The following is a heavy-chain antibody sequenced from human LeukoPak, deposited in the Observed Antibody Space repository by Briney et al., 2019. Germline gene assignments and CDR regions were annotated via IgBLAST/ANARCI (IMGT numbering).Heavy chain of an antibody. Sequence: ASVKVSCKASGYTFTIYGITWVRQAPGQGLEWMGGIIPIFGTANYAQKFQGRVTITADKSTSTAYMELSSLRSEDTAVYYCARSSLYYYDCSGYQGDYWGQGTLVTVSS. D-gene: IGHD3-22*01. J-gene: IGHJ4*02. CDR2: IIPIFGTA. V-gene: IGHV1-69*06. CDR1: GYTFTIYG. CDR3: ARSSLYYYDCSGYQGDY.